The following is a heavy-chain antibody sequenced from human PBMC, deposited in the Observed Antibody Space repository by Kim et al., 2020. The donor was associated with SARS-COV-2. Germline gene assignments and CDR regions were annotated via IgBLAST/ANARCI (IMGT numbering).Heavy chain of an antibody. J-gene: IGHJ4*02. V-gene: IGHV3-33*01. D-gene: IGHD3-22*01. CDR2: IWYDGSNK. Sequence: GGFLRLSCAASGFTFSSYGMHWVRQAPGKGLEWVAVIWYDGSNKYYADSVKGRFTISRDNSKNTLYLQMNSLRAEDTAVYYCARDSHSDSSGYYSYFDYWGQGTLVTVSS. CDR1: GFTFSSYG. CDR3: ARDSHSDSSGYYSYFDY.